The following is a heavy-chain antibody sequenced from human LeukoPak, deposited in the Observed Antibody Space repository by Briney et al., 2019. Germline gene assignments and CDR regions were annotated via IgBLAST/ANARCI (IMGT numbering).Heavy chain of an antibody. CDR2: MNPNSGNT. V-gene: IGHV1-8*03. CDR3: ARDREVLRFLEWSHFDI. J-gene: IGHJ3*02. CDR1: GYTFTSYD. Sequence: ASVKVSCKASGYTFTSYDINWVRQATGQWLEWMGWMNPNSGNTGYAQKFQGRVTITRNTSISTAYMELSSLRSEDTAVYYCARDREVLRFLEWSHFDIWGQGTMVTVSS. D-gene: IGHD3-3*01.